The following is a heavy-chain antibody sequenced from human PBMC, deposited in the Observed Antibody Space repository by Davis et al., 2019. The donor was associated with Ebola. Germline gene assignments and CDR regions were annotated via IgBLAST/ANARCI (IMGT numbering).Heavy chain of an antibody. CDR3: AREEAKYYYDSSGYYSRSYGMDV. V-gene: IGHV4-30-2*01. CDR1: GGSISGYY. Sequence: SETLSLTCTLSGGSISGYYLTWIRQPPGKGLEWIGYIYHSGSTYYNPSPKSRVTISVDRSKNQFSLKLSSVTAADTAVYYCAREEAKYYYDSSGYYSRSYGMDVWGKGTTVTVSS. CDR2: IYHSGST. J-gene: IGHJ6*04. D-gene: IGHD3-22*01.